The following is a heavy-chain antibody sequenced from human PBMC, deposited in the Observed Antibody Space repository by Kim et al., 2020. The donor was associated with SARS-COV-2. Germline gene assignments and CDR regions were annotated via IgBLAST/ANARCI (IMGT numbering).Heavy chain of an antibody. CDR2: ISGSGGST. CDR3: EKDIVLMVYANTDY. D-gene: IGHD2-8*01. Sequence: GGSLRLSCAASGFTFSSYAMSWVRQAPGKGLEWVSAISGSGGSTYYADAVKGRFTNSRDNSKNTLYLQMNSLRAEDTAVYYCEKDIVLMVYANTDYWGQGTMVTVSS. CDR1: GFTFSSYA. J-gene: IGHJ4*02. V-gene: IGHV3-23*01.